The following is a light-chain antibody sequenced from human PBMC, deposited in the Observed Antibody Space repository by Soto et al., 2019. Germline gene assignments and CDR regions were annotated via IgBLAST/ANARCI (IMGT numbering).Light chain of an antibody. V-gene: IGKV3D-20*01. J-gene: IGKJ5*01. CDR2: DAS. Sequence: EIVMTQSPATLSVSPGERATLSCRASQSVSSSLAWYQQKPGLAPRLLIYDASSRATGIPDRFSGSGSGTDFTLTISRLEPEDFAVYYCQQYGSSVTFGQGTRLEIK. CDR3: QQYGSSVT. CDR1: QSVSSS.